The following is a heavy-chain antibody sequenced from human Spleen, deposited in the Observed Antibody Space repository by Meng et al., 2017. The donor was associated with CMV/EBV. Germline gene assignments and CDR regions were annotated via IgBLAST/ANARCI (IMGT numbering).Heavy chain of an antibody. CDR3: ARHQYYYGSGSYYGHYPAFDY. CDR2: IYTSGST. V-gene: IGHV4-4*07. Sequence: QVQLRGSGPGLVKPSETLSLTCTGSGGSISSYYWSWIRQPAGKGLEWIGRIYTSGSTNYNPSLKSRVTMSVDPSKNQFSLKLSSVTAADTAVYYCARHQYYYGSGSYYGHYPAFDYWGQGTLVTVSS. D-gene: IGHD3-10*01. CDR1: GGSISSYY. J-gene: IGHJ4*02.